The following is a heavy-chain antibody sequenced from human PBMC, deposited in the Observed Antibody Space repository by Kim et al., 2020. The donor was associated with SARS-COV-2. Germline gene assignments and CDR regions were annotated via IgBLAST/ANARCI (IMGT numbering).Heavy chain of an antibody. CDR3: ARDPVIGGSSWYDY. D-gene: IGHD6-13*01. J-gene: IGHJ4*02. CDR2: IYSGGST. CDR1: GFTVSSNY. V-gene: IGHV3-66*01. Sequence: GGSLRLSCAASGFTVSSNYMSWVRQAPGKGLEWVSVIYSGGSTYYADSVKGRFTISRDNSKNTLYLQMNSLRAEDTAVYYCARDPVIGGSSWYDYWGQGTLVTVSS.